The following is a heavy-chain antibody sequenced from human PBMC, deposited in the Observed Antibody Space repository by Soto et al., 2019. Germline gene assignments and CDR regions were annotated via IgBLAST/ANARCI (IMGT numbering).Heavy chain of an antibody. V-gene: IGHV1-2*04. Sequence: GASVNVSCKSSGYTFTGYYIHWVRQAPGQGLEWMGWINPNSGGTNYAQKFQGWVTMTRDTSISTAYMELSRLRSDDTAVYYCARGVCSGGSCYFDYWGQGTLVTVSS. J-gene: IGHJ4*02. D-gene: IGHD2-15*01. CDR3: ARGVCSGGSCYFDY. CDR2: INPNSGGT. CDR1: GYTFTGYY.